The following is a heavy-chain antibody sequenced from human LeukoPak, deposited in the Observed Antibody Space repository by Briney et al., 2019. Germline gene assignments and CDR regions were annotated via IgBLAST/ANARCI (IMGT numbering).Heavy chain of an antibody. CDR1: GGSISSSSYY. CDR3: ARHTIDTSDYLAGGDDAFDI. D-gene: IGHD3-22*01. CDR2: IFYSGNV. J-gene: IGHJ3*02. Sequence: TTSETLFLACTVSGGSISSSSYYWGWIRQPPGKGLAWIGSIFYSGNVYNNPSLKSRVTISVDTSKNQFSLRLSSVTAADTAVYYCARHTIDTSDYLAGGDDAFDIWGQGTTVSVSS. V-gene: IGHV4-39*01.